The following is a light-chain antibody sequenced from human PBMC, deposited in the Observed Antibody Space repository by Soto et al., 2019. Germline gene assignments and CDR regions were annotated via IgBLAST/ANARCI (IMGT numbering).Light chain of an antibody. J-gene: IGKJ2*01. Sequence: EIVLTQSPGTLSLSPGERATLSCRASQSVSSSYLAWYQQKPGQAPRLLFYDASSRATGNPDRFSGSGSGTDFTLTISRLEPEDFAVYFCQQYGSSPYTFGQGTKLQIK. CDR2: DAS. CDR3: QQYGSSPYT. V-gene: IGKV3-20*01. CDR1: QSVSSSY.